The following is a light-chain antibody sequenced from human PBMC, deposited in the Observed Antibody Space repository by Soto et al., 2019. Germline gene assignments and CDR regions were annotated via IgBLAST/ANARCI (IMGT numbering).Light chain of an antibody. CDR3: QSYDSSLGGSV. V-gene: IGLV1-40*01. Sequence: QSVLTQPPSVSGAPGQRVTISCTGSSSNIGAGYDVHWYQQLPGTAPKLLIYGNSHRPSGVPDRFSGSKSGTSASLAITGLQAEDEADYSCQSYDSSLGGSVFGGGTVLAVL. CDR1: SSNIGAGYD. J-gene: IGLJ3*02. CDR2: GNS.